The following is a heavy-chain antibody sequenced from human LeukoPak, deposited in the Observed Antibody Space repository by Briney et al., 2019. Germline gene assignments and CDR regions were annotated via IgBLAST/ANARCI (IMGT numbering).Heavy chain of an antibody. Sequence: GASVEVSCKASGYTFTSYDINWVRQATGQGLEWMGWMNPNSDNTGFAQKFQGRVTITRNTSISTAYMELSSLRSEDTAVYYCARVLYGGTSPLNYWGQGTLVTVSS. CDR3: ARVLYGGTSPLNY. V-gene: IGHV1-8*03. CDR2: MNPNSDNT. CDR1: GYTFTSYD. J-gene: IGHJ4*02. D-gene: IGHD4-23*01.